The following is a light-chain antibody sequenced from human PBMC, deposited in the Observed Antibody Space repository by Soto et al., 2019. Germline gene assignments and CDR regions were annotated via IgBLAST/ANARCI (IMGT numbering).Light chain of an antibody. CDR2: DAF. V-gene: IGKV3-11*01. CDR3: QQRSSWPLT. CDR1: QSVGSY. Sequence: EIVLTQSPATLSLSPGERATLSCRASQSVGSYFAWYQQKPGQAPRLLIYDAFSRATGIPARFSGSGSGTDFTRTISSLDPEDFAVYFCQQRSSWPLTFGGGTMVEIK. J-gene: IGKJ4*01.